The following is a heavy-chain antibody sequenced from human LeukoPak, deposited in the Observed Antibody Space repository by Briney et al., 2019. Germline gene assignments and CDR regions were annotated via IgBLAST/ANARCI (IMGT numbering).Heavy chain of an antibody. CDR2: INWNGGST. Sequence: GGSLRLSCAASGFTFDDYGMSWVRQAPGKGLEWVSGINWNGGSTGYADSVKGRFTISRDSAKNSLYLQMISLRAEDTALYYCTRSRGAYYYYMDVWGKGTTVTVSS. D-gene: IGHD3-22*01. CDR1: GFTFDDYG. J-gene: IGHJ6*03. CDR3: TRSRGAYYYYMDV. V-gene: IGHV3-20*04.